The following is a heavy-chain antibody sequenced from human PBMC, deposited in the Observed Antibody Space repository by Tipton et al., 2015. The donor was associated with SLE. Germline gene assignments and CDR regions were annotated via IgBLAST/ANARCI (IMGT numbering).Heavy chain of an antibody. CDR2: IKQDGSEK. Sequence: GSLRLSCAASGFTFSSYWMSWVRQAPGKGLEWVANIKQDGSEKYYVDSVKGRFTISRDNAKNSLYLQMNSLRAEDTAVYYCAGHYDFWSGDRENYYGMDVWGQGTTVTVSS. CDR1: GFTFSSYW. J-gene: IGHJ6*02. V-gene: IGHV3-7*03. CDR3: AGHYDFWSGDRENYYGMDV. D-gene: IGHD3-3*01.